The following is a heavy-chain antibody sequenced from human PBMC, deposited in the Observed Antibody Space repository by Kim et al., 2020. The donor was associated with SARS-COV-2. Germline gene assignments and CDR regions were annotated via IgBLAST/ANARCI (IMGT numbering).Heavy chain of an antibody. CDR2: INHSGST. Sequence: SETLSLTCAVYGGSFSGYYWSWIRQPPGKGLEWIGEINHSGSTNYNPSLKSRVTISVDTSKNQFSLKLSSVTAADTAVYYCARGWSGYSYGYGSLDYWGQGTLVTVSS. J-gene: IGHJ4*02. V-gene: IGHV4-34*01. CDR3: ARGWSGYSYGYGSLDY. D-gene: IGHD5-18*01. CDR1: GGSFSGYY.